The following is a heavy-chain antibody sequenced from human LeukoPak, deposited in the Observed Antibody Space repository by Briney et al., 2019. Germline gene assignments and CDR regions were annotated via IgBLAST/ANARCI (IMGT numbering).Heavy chain of an antibody. CDR3: ARGRVSSSTWYSTYYYYFYMDV. D-gene: IGHD1-1*01. V-gene: IGHV4-59*01. CDR2: VDHAGST. CDR1: DDSITMYY. Sequence: SETLSLTCSVSDDSITMYYWTRIRQPPGKGLEWIGYVDHAGSTNFNPSLNGRVSISRDTTKNLFSLRLRSVTAADTAVYFCARGRVSSSTWYSTYYYYFYMDVWGKGTTVTVSS. J-gene: IGHJ6*03.